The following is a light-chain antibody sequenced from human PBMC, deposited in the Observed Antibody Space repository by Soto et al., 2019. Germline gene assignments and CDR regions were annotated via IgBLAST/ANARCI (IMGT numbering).Light chain of an antibody. J-gene: IGLJ2*01. CDR3: SSYTSSSVV. V-gene: IGLV2-14*01. CDR2: DVS. CDR1: SSDVGGYNY. Sequence: QSVLTQPASVSGSPGQSITISCTGTSSDVGGYNYVSWYQQHPGKAPKLIIYDVSNRPSGVSNRFSGSKSGNTASLTISGLHAEDEADYYCSSYTSSSVVFGGGTKLTVL.